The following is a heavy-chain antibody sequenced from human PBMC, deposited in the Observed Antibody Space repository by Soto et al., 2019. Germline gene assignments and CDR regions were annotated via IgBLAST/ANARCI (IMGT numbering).Heavy chain of an antibody. CDR2: IYHSGTT. V-gene: IGHV4-4*02. J-gene: IGHJ4*02. CDR1: GASMSSSTW. Sequence: QVRLQESGPGLVKPSGTLSLTCAVSGASMSSSTWWSWVRQSPGKGLEWIGEIYHSGTTNYNPSLKSRVTISVDKSKKEFSLKLSSVTAADTAVYYCAIPGPGDFHYWGQGTLVTVSS. CDR3: AIPGPGDFHY.